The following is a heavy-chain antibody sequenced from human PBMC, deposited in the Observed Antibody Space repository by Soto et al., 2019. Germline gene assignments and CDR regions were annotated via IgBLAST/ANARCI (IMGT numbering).Heavy chain of an antibody. CDR3: ARGNVVVTAIDY. CDR2: INPSGGST. CDR1: GYTFTGYY. Sequence: ASVKVSCKASGYTFTGYYMHWVRQAPGQGLEWTGIINPSGGSTSYAQKFQGRVTMTRDTSTSTVYMELSSLRSEDTAVYYCARGNVVVTAIDYWGQGTLVTVSS. J-gene: IGHJ4*02. D-gene: IGHD2-21*02. V-gene: IGHV1-46*01.